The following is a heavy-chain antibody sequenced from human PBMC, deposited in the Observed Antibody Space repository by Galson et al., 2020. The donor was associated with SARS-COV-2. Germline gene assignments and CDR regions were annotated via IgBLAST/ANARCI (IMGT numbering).Heavy chain of an antibody. Sequence: GESLKISCKGSGYSFTTYWIVWVRQMPGKGLEWMGIVYPGDSDTRYSPSFQGQVTISADKSINTAYLQWSSLKASDTAMYYCARRRQGYRSGGRSYAGYGLDVWGQGTTVTVSS. J-gene: IGHJ6*02. V-gene: IGHV5-51*01. D-gene: IGHD2-15*01. CDR3: ARRRQGYRSGGRSYAGYGLDV. CDR1: GYSFTTYW. CDR2: VYPGDSDT.